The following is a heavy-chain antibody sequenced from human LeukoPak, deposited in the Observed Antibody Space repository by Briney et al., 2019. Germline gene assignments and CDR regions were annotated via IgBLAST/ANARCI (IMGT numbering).Heavy chain of an antibody. D-gene: IGHD3-3*01. Sequence: GRSLRLSCAASGFTFSSYGMHWVRQAPGKGLEWVAVIWYDGSNKYYADSVKGRFTISRDNSKNTLYLQMNSLRAEDTAVYYCARVGSPFYDFRSGPNLYYYYGMDVWGQGTTVTVSS. CDR2: IWYDGSNK. CDR1: GFTFSSYG. V-gene: IGHV3-33*01. CDR3: ARVGSPFYDFRSGPNLYYYYGMDV. J-gene: IGHJ6*02.